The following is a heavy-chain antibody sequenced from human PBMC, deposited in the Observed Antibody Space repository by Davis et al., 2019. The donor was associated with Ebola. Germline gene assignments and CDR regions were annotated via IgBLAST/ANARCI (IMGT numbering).Heavy chain of an antibody. V-gene: IGHV4-39*01. CDR3: ARIPLRADYYFDY. CDR2: IYYSGST. Sequence: PSETLSLTCTVSGGSIGSSTYYWGWIRQPPGKGLEWIGYIYYSGSTYYNPSLKSRVTISVDTSKNQFSLKLNSVTAADTAVYYCARIPLRADYYFDYWGQGTLVTVSS. J-gene: IGHJ4*02. CDR1: GGSIGSSTYY. D-gene: IGHD3-16*02.